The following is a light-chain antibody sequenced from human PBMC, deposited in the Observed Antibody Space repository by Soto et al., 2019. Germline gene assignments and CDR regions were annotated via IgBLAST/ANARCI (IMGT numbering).Light chain of an antibody. Sequence: DIHMTQSPSTPSASVGDRVTITCRAIQSISRWLAWYQQKPGKAPKLLIYDASSLESGVPSRFSGSGSGTEFTLTISSLQHDDFANYYCQQYKSYYSWTFGQGTKMDIK. CDR2: DAS. V-gene: IGKV1-5*01. CDR3: QQYKSYYSWT. CDR1: QSISRW. J-gene: IGKJ1*01.